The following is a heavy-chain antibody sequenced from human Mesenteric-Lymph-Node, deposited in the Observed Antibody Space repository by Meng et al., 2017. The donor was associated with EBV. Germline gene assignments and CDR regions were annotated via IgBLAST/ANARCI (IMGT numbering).Heavy chain of an antibody. CDR3: ARVGYCSGGSCSFRYFDY. V-gene: IGHV4-30-4*01. D-gene: IGHD2-15*01. Sequence: QVKLIESGPGLVNPPQTLSLPCTVSGGSISNSDYYWSWIRQPAGKGLEWIGYIYYSGSTYYNPSLQSRVTISVDTSKNQFSLKLSSVTAADTAVHYCARVGYCSGGSCSFRYFDYWGQGILVTVSS. CDR1: GGSISNSDYY. CDR2: IYYSGST. J-gene: IGHJ4*02.